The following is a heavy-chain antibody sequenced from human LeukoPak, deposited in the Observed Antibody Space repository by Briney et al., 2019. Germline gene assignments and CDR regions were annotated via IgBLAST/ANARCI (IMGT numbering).Heavy chain of an antibody. CDR2: ISSSGTTT. CDR3: ARGGPPGYDAFDI. D-gene: IGHD3-22*01. J-gene: IGHJ3*02. V-gene: IGHV3-11*01. Sequence: GGSLRLSCAASEFTFSDYYMTWIRQAPGKGLDWVSYISSSGTTTYYADSVKGRFTISRDHSKNTLYLQMNSLRAEDTALYYCARGGPPGYDAFDIWGQATMVTVSS. CDR1: EFTFSDYY.